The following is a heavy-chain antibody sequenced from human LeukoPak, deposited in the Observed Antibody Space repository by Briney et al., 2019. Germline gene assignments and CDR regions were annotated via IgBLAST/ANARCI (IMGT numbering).Heavy chain of an antibody. V-gene: IGHV4-38-2*01. J-gene: IGHJ4*02. CDR2: IYHSGST. CDR1: GYSISSGYY. D-gene: IGHD1-26*01. CDR3: ARIDSGSYSGLFDY. Sequence: PSETLSLTCAVSGYSISSGYYWGWIRQPPGKGLEGIGSIYHSGSTYYNPSLKSRVTISVDTSKNQFSLKLSSVTAADTAVYYCARIDSGSYSGLFDYWGQGTLVTVSS.